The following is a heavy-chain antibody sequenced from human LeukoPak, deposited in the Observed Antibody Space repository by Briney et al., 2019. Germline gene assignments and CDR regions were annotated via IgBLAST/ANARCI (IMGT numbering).Heavy chain of an antibody. Sequence: GGSLRLSCAASGFTFESYWMAWVRQAPGKGLEWVAHIKEGGSETYYVDSVKGRFTISRDNAKSFLYLQMNSLRVEDTAVYHCVRQAGRAGGQWGQGTLIAVSS. CDR3: VRQAGRAGGQ. J-gene: IGHJ4*02. CDR2: IKEGGSET. D-gene: IGHD3-10*01. V-gene: IGHV3-7*03. CDR1: GFTFESYW.